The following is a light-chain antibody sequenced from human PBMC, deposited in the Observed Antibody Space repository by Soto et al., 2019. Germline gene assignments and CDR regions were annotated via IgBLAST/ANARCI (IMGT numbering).Light chain of an antibody. J-gene: IGKJ1*01. Sequence: EIVLTQSPGTLSLSPGERATLSCRASQSVSSSYLAWYQQKPGQAPRLLIYGASSRATGIPDRFSGSGSGTDFPLTISSLEPEDFAVYYCQQSGSSPVTFGQGTKVEIK. CDR1: QSVSSSY. V-gene: IGKV3-20*01. CDR2: GAS. CDR3: QQSGSSPVT.